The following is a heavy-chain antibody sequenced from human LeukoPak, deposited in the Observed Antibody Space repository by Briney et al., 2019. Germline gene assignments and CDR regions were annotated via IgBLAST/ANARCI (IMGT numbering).Heavy chain of an antibody. J-gene: IGHJ5*02. V-gene: IGHV3-23*01. CDR1: GFTFSSYA. CDR2: ISGSGGST. D-gene: IGHD6-6*01. CDR3: ARDSSIAARPGNWFDP. Sequence: GGSLRLSCAASGFTFSSYAMSWVRQAPGKGLEWVSAISGSGGSTYYADSVKGRFTISRDNSKNTLYLQMNSLRAEDTAVYYCARDSSIAARPGNWFDPWGQGTLVTVPS.